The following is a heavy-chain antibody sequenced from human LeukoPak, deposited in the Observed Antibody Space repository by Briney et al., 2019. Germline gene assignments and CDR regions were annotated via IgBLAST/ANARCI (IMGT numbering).Heavy chain of an antibody. CDR2: INPNSGGT. CDR1: GYTFTSYF. V-gene: IGHV1-2*02. J-gene: IGHJ4*02. Sequence: ASVKVSCKSYGYTFTSYFMHWVRQAPGQGLEWMGIINPNSGGTNYAQKFQGRVTMTRDTSISTAYMELSRLRSDDTAVYYCARGSLRLLWFGESPNDYWGQGTLVTVSS. D-gene: IGHD3-10*01. CDR3: ARGSLRLLWFGESPNDY.